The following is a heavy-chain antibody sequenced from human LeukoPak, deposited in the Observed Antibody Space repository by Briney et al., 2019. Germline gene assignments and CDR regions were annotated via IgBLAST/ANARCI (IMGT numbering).Heavy chain of an antibody. CDR3: AEDGTQETFDF. CDR1: GFTFRSYG. D-gene: IGHD1-26*01. Sequence: TGGSLRLSCAASGFTFRSYGMHWVRQAPGKGLEWVAVISFDGSNKYYGDSVKGRFTISRDNSRNTLYLQMNSLRAEDTAVYYCAEDGTQETFDFWGQGTLVTVSS. CDR2: ISFDGSNK. J-gene: IGHJ4*02. V-gene: IGHV3-30*18.